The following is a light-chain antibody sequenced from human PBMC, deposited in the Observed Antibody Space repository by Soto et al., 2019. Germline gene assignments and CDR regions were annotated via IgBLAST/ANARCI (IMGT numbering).Light chain of an antibody. V-gene: IGLV1-51*01. Sequence: QSVLTQPPSVSASPGQKVTISCSGSSSNIGGNSVSRYQQLPGTAPKLLIYDDQKRPSGIPDRFSCSKSGTSATMGITGFQTGDEADYSSGSWDSSLSAYVFGTGTKVPVL. CDR1: SSNIGGNS. CDR2: DDQ. J-gene: IGLJ1*01. CDR3: GSWDSSLSAYV.